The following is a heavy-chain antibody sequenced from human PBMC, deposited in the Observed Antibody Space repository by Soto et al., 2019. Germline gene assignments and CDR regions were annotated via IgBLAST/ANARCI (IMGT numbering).Heavy chain of an antibody. Sequence: PGGSLRLSCAASGFTFSSYAMSWVRQAPGKGLEWVSSINAVDEYTKYADSVKGRFTISRDNPKNTVYLQMNSLRAEDTAVYYCAKNFYFDSWGKGTLVTVSS. V-gene: IGHV3-23*01. CDR2: INAVDEYT. J-gene: IGHJ4*02. CDR1: GFTFSSYA. CDR3: AKNFYFDS.